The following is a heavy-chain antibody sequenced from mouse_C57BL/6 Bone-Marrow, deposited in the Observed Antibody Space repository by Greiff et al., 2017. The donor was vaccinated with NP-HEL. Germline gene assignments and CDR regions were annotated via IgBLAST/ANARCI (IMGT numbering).Heavy chain of an antibody. CDR1: GYTFTSYW. V-gene: IGHV1-64*01. Sequence: VQLQQPGAELVKPGASVKLSCKASGYTFTSYWMHWVKQRPGQGLEWIGIIHPNSGSTNYNEKFKSKATLTVDKSSSTAIMHLSSLTSEDSAVYYCAGRAYHCGTPFDYWGQGTLVTVSA. J-gene: IGHJ3*01. CDR3: AGRAYHCGTPFDY. CDR2: IHPNSGST. D-gene: IGHD1-1*01.